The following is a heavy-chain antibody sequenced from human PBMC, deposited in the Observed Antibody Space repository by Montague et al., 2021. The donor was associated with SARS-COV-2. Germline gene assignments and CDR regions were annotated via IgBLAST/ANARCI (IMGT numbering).Heavy chain of an antibody. V-gene: IGHV4-34*01. CDR2: INHSGST. CDR1: GGSFSGYY. CDR3: ARVRYYGSGTSLGMDV. Sequence: SETLSLTCAVYGGSFSGYYWSWIRQPPGQGLEWNGEINHSGSTNYNPSLKSRVTISVDTSKNQFSLKLSSVTAADTAVYYCARVRYYGSGTSLGMDVWGQGTTVTVSS. J-gene: IGHJ6*02. D-gene: IGHD3-10*01.